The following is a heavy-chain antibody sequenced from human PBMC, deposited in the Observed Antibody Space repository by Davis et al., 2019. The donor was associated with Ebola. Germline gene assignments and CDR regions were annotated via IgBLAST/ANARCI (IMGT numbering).Heavy chain of an antibody. V-gene: IGHV1-18*01. Sequence: AASVKVSCKASGGTFSSYAISWVRQAPGQGLEWMGSISAHNGHRSYAQTFQGRITMTTDTSTTTAYMELRSLRSDDTAVYYCARLQGGTDLWASDHWGQGSLVTVSS. CDR2: ISAHNGHR. CDR3: ARLQGGTDLWASDH. CDR1: GGTFSSYA. J-gene: IGHJ5*02. D-gene: IGHD2-21*01.